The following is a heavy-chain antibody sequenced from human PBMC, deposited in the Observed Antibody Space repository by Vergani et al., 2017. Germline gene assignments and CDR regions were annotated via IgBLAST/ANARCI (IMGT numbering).Heavy chain of an antibody. CDR2: IRPYTGHT. V-gene: IGHV1-18*01. D-gene: IGHD1-1*01. J-gene: IGHJ3*01. CDR3: ARVAPSNSEVTPTAFDV. Sequence: QVQLVLSGAELKKPGASVSVSCKGSSHTFQTYGISWVRQAPGKGLEWMAWIRPYTGHTIYAQKFQDRVTMTADTSTNTAYMELRSLRSDVTAVYFCARVAPSNSEVTPTAFDVWGQGTMVTVSS. CDR1: SHTFQTYG.